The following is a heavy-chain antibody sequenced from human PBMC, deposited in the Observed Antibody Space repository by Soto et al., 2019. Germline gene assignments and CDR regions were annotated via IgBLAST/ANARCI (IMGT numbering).Heavy chain of an antibody. J-gene: IGHJ4*02. CDR1: GFTFSDHY. D-gene: IGHD3-10*01. V-gene: IGHV3-72*01. CDR3: ARVALSGSGIRLFAY. Sequence: EVQLVESGGGLVQPGGSLRLSCADSGFTFSDHYMDWVRQAPGKGLAWVGRTKNKANSYTTEYAASVKGRFSISRDDSKNSLYLQMNSLKAEDTAMYYCARVALSGSGIRLFAYWGQGALVTFSS. CDR2: TKNKANSYTT.